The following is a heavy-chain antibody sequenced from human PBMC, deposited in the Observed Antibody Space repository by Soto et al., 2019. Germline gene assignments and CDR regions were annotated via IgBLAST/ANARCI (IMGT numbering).Heavy chain of an antibody. CDR1: GGSFTGYY. V-gene: IGHV4-34*01. Sequence: SETLSLTCDVSGGSFTGYYRSWIRQPPGKGLEWIGEINHSGFTNYNPSLTGRVTISLGTSKSQFSLKLSSLTAADTAFYFCARGHGRFAHWGQGTLVTVSS. J-gene: IGHJ4*02. CDR2: INHSGFT. CDR3: ARGHGRFAH.